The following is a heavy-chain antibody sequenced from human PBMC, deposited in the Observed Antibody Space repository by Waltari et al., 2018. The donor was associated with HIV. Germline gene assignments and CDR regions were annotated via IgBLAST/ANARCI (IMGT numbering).Heavy chain of an antibody. V-gene: IGHV4-34*01. J-gene: IGHJ5*02. CDR3: ARDPGTRACYGGWFDP. Sequence: QVHLQQWGAGLLKPSETLSLTCAVYGGSFSVYYWSWIRQSPGKGLEWIGEINRNGNTNYNPPLKSRTTISLDPYKTQFSLKRTSVTAADTAVYSGARDPGTRACYGGWFDPWGREPWSSSPQ. D-gene: IGHD2-2*01. CDR1: GGSFSVYY. CDR2: INRNGNT.